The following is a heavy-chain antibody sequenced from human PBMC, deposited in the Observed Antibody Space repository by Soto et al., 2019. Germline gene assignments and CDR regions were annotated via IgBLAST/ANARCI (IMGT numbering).Heavy chain of an antibody. CDR1: GGTFSSYT. V-gene: IGHV1-69*02. CDR2: IIPILGIS. Sequence: QVQLVQSGAEVKKPGSSVKVSCKASGGTFSSYTISWVRQAPGQGLEWMGRIIPILGISNYAQKFQGRVTSTADKSTSTAYMELRSLRSEDTAVYYCAYSSSWYYYYGMDVWGQGNTVTVSS. J-gene: IGHJ6*02. CDR3: AYSSSWYYYYGMDV. D-gene: IGHD6-13*01.